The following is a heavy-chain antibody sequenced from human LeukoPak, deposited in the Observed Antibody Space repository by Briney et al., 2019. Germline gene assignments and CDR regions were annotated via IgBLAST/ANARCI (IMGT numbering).Heavy chain of an antibody. CDR2: ISGSGGST. V-gene: IGHV3-23*01. CDR3: AKDITPYDRAFDI. Sequence: GGSLRLSCAASGFTFSSYGMSWVRQAPGKGLEWVSAISGSGGSTYYADSVKGRFNISRDNSKNTLYLQMNSLRTEDTAVYYCAKDITPYDRAFDIWGQGTMVTVSS. J-gene: IGHJ3*02. D-gene: IGHD3-22*01. CDR1: GFTFSSYG.